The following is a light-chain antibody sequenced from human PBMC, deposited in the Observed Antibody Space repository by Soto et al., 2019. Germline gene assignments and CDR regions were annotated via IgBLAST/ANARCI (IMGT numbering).Light chain of an antibody. V-gene: IGLV2-14*01. Sequence: QSALTQPTSVSGSPGQSITISCTGNSNDIGAYDYVSWYQQHPGKAPRLLIHEVRNRPSGISSRFSASKSGLTTSLTISGLQDEDEADYYFSSYTTDSFYVFGPGTKLTVL. J-gene: IGLJ1*01. CDR1: SNDIGAYDY. CDR3: SSYTTDSFYV. CDR2: EVR.